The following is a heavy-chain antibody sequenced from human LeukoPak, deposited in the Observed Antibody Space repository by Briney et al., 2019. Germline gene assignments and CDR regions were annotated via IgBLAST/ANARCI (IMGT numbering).Heavy chain of an antibody. CDR3: TSWGDTTAEYFQR. CDR2: INPDGRDK. CDR1: GCTFNKCW. Sequence: GGSLRLSCVVSGCTFNKCWMNWVRQAPGKGLEWVAHINPDGRDKYYVDSVKGRFSIYRDNAENSMYLQMNSLRVEDTAVYYCTSWGDTTAEYFQRWGQGTLVTVSS. V-gene: IGHV3-7*01. J-gene: IGHJ1*01. D-gene: IGHD2-21*02.